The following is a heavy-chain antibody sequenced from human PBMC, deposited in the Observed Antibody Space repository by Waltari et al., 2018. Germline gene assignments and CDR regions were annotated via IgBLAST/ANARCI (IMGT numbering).Heavy chain of an antibody. CDR2: IAPRGGGT. V-gene: IGHV1-46*01. Sequence: QVQLVQSGAEVQNPGASVKISCKASGYTFTTYFLHWVRQAPGQGLEWMGRIAPRGGGTRYAQRFQDRVTISTDTSTSTVYMYLSSLRSDDTALYYCARDIPHGHFDYWGQGTLVTVSS. CDR3: ARDIPHGHFDY. J-gene: IGHJ4*02. CDR1: GYTFTTYF.